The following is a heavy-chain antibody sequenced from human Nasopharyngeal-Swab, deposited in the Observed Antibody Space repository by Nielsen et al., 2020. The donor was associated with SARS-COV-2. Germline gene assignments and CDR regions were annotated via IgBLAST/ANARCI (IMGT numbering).Heavy chain of an antibody. CDR3: ARIIEVNTSYYYYGMDV. Sequence: WIRQPPGKALEWLAHIFSNDEKSYSTSLKSRLTISKDTSKSQVVLTMTNMDPVDTATYYCARIIEVNTSYYYYGMDVWGQGTTVT. V-gene: IGHV2-26*01. CDR2: IFSNDEK. J-gene: IGHJ6*02. D-gene: IGHD3-22*01.